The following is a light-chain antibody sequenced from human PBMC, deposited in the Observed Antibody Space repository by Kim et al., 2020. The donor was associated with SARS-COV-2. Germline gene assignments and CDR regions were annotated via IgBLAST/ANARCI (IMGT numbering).Light chain of an antibody. CDR2: DVI. CDR1: SSDVGASNH. V-gene: IGLV2-14*03. CDR3: SAYTSSSTFSFV. J-gene: IGLJ1*01. Sequence: SITISCTGTSSDVGASNHVSWYQQYPGKAPKFMIYDVISRPSGVSHRFSGSKSCNTASLTISWLQAEDEADYYCSAYTSSSTFSFVFGSGTKVTVL.